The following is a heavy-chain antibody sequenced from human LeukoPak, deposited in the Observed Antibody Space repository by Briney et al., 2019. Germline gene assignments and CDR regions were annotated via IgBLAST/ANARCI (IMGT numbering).Heavy chain of an antibody. V-gene: IGHV1-8*03. D-gene: IGHD3-3*01. CDR1: GYTFTSYD. J-gene: IGHJ5*02. CDR3: ARDRHYDASTVFDP. CDR2: MNPNSGNT. Sequence: ASVKVSCKASGYTFTSYDINWVRQATGQGLEWMGWMNPNSGNTGYAQKFQGRVTITRNTSISTAYMELSSLRSEDTAVYYCARDRHYDASTVFDPWGQGTLVTVSS.